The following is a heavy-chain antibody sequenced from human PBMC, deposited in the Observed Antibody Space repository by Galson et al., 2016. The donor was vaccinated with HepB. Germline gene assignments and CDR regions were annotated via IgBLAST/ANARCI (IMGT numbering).Heavy chain of an antibody. CDR3: ARGKSGPAAYGMDA. V-gene: IGHV4-4*02. D-gene: IGHD6-13*01. J-gene: IGHJ6*02. Sequence: SETLSLTCAVSGGSISSINWWTWVRQSPGTGLEWIGEIHQSGTTSYNPSLKSRVTISVDKSKNQFSLKLTYVTAADTAAYYCARGKSGPAAYGMDAWGQGATVTVSS. CDR2: IHQSGTT. CDR1: GGSISSINW.